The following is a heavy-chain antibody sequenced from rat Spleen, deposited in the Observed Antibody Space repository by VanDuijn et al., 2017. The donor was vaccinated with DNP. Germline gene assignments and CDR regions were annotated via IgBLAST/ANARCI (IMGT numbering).Heavy chain of an antibody. CDR2: IWWDDDK. CDR1: GFSLSTYGVG. J-gene: IGHJ3*01. V-gene: IGHV8-20*01. CDR3: ALNNPWFVR. D-gene: IGHD1-4*01. Sequence: QVTLKESGPGILQPSQTLSLTCTFSGFSLSTYGVGVGWIRQPSGKGLEWLANIWWDDDKNYNPSLKNRLTISKDTSNNQAFLKITNVDTADIGTYYCALNNPWFVRWGQGSLVTVSS.